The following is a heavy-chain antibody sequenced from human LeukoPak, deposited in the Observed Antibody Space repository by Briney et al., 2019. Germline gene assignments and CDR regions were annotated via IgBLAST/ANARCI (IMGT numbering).Heavy chain of an antibody. Sequence: PGGTLRLSCAASGFTFSTYGMSWVRQAPGKGLEWVSGISGSGGGTYYADSVKGRFTISRDNSKNTLYLQMNSLRAEDTAVYYCAGRGSGSYFDYWGQGTLVTVSS. CDR3: AGRGSGSYFDY. D-gene: IGHD3-10*01. V-gene: IGHV3-23*01. CDR2: ISGSGGGT. CDR1: GFTFSTYG. J-gene: IGHJ4*02.